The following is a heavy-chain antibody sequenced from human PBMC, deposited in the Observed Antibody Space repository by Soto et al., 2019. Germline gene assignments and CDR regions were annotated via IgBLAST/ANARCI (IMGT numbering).Heavy chain of an antibody. CDR2: IYPGDSDT. D-gene: IGHD3-10*01. J-gene: IGHJ4*02. Sequence: PGEFLKISCKGSGDSFISYWIGWVRQMPGKGLEWMGIIYPGDSDTRYSPSFQGQVTISADKSISTAYLQWSSLKASDTAMYYCARHEGYYGSPAAGLFDYWGQGTLVTVSS. CDR1: GDSFISYW. V-gene: IGHV5-51*01. CDR3: ARHEGYYGSPAAGLFDY.